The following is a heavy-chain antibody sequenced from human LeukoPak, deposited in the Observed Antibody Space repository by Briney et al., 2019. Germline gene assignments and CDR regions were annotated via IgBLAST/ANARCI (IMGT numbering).Heavy chain of an antibody. CDR3: ARDRPGVSFGDF. V-gene: IGHV4-4*07. CDR1: GGSISSYY. D-gene: IGHD3-10*01. J-gene: IGHJ4*02. Sequence: SETLCLTCTVSGGSISSYYWSWIRQPAGEGLEWIGRIYTDGSTNYNPSLKSRVTMSVDTSKNQFSLKLSSVTAADTAVYYCARDRPGVSFGDFWGQGTLVTVSS. CDR2: IYTDGST.